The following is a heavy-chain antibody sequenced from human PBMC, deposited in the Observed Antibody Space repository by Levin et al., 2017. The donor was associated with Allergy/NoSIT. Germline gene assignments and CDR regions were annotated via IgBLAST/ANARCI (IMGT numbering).Heavy chain of an antibody. CDR3: AREDQAAAGYFDY. V-gene: IGHV3-74*01. D-gene: IGHD6-13*01. CDR2: INGDGSSP. J-gene: IGHJ4*02. CDR1: GFIFSSYW. Sequence: AGGSLRLSCAASGFIFSSYWMHWVRQAPGKGLVWVSRINGDGSSPFYADSVKGRFTISRDTAKNTLYLQLNSLRAEDTAVYYCAREDQAAAGYFDYWGQGTLVTVSS.